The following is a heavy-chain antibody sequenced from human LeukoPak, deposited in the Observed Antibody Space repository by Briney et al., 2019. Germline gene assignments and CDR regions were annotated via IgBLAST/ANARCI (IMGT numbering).Heavy chain of an antibody. CDR2: IHNSGNS. D-gene: IGHD6-13*01. V-gene: IGHV4-61*08. CDR1: GGSISSGGYY. J-gene: IGHJ4*02. CDR3: ARSQIAAAGTDY. Sequence: PSQTLSLTCTVSGGSISSGGYYWSWIRQPPGKGLEWIAYIHNSGNSNYNPSLKSRVTISADTSKNQFSLKLSSVTAADTAVYYCARSQIAAAGTDYWGQGTLVTVSS.